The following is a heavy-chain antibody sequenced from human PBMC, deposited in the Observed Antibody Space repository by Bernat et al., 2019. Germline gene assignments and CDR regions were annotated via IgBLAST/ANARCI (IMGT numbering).Heavy chain of an antibody. Sequence: QVQLQESGPGLVKPSETLSLSCVVSGFSITSGYSWGWVRQPPGKGLEWIASFYLSESTYYNAALKIRVTISVEKSKNLFSMKMDSVTAADTAIYYCARMKPLGRTVDYFQYWGQGTLVTVSS. CDR1: GFSITSGYS. J-gene: IGHJ4*02. CDR3: ARMKPLGRTVDYFQY. D-gene: IGHD4-11*01. CDR2: FYLSEST. V-gene: IGHV4-38-2*01.